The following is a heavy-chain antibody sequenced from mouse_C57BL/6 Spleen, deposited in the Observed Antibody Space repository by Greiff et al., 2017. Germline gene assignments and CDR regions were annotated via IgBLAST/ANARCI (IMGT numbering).Heavy chain of an antibody. J-gene: IGHJ2*01. CDR1: GYAFTNYL. V-gene: IGHV1-54*01. CDR2: INPGSGVT. D-gene: IGHD1-1*01. Sequence: QVQLKESGAELVRPGTSVKVSCKASGYAFTNYLIEWVKQRPGQGLEWIGVINPGSGVTNYTEKFKGKATLTADKSSSTAYMQLSSLTSEDSAVYYCARETYDYGSSYYFDYWGQGTTLTVSS. CDR3: ARETYDYGSSYYFDY.